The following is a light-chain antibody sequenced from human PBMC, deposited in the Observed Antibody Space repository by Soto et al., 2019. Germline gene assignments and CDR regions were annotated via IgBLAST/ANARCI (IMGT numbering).Light chain of an antibody. CDR1: QSFSNN. Sequence: DIQMTQSPSSLSASLGDRVTISCRASQSFSNNLNWYQQKAGKAPKLLIYDASNLETGVPAKFSGSGSGTDFTFTISSLQPEDFATYCCQQYANRPRTFGQGSKVDI. CDR3: QQYANRPRT. J-gene: IGKJ1*01. V-gene: IGKV1-33*01. CDR2: DAS.